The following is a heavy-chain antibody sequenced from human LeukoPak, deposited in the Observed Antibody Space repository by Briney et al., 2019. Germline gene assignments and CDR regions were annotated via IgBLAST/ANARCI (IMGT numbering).Heavy chain of an antibody. D-gene: IGHD4-17*01. CDR1: GFTFSSYG. CDR2: ISYDGSNK. CDR3: ARASGSSGDSHFDY. J-gene: IGHJ4*02. V-gene: IGHV3-30*03. Sequence: GGSLRLSCAASGFTFSSYGMHWVRQAPGKGLEWVAVISYDGSNKYYADSVKGRFTTSRDNSKNTLYLQMNSLRAEDTAVYYCARASGSSGDSHFDYWGQGTLVTVSS.